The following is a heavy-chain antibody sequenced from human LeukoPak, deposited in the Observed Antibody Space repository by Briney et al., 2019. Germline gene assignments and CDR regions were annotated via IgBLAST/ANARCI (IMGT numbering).Heavy chain of an antibody. CDR2: IIPIFGTA. Sequence: SVKVSCKASGGTFSSYAISWVRQAPGQGLEWMGGIIPIFGTANYAQKLQGRVTITADESTSTAYMELSSLRSEDTAVYYCAAVLLWFGELLSYAFDIWGQGTMVTVSS. CDR1: GGTFSSYA. V-gene: IGHV1-69*13. CDR3: AAVLLWFGELLSYAFDI. D-gene: IGHD3-10*01. J-gene: IGHJ3*02.